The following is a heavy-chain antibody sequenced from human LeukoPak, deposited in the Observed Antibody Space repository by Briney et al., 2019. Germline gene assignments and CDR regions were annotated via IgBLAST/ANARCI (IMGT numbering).Heavy chain of an antibody. J-gene: IGHJ4*02. CDR1: GFTFINYG. V-gene: IGHV3-33*06. CDR3: VKPLSGTTDFDY. D-gene: IGHD1-1*01. Sequence: GGSLRQSCAACGFTFINYGRHWVGQAPGKGLEWVAVIWYDGGIKYYADSVKGRFSISRDNSKYTLYLQMNSLRAEDTAVYYCVKPLSGTTDFDYWGQGTLVTVSS. CDR2: IWYDGGIK.